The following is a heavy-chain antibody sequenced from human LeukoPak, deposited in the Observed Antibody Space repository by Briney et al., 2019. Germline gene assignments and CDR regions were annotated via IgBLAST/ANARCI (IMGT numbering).Heavy chain of an antibody. CDR3: AKDDYYYYMDV. V-gene: IGHV3-23*01. Sequence: GGSLRLSCAASGFTFSSYSMNWVRQAPGKGLEWVSTISGRGGSSYYADSVKGRFTISRDNSRNTLFLQMNSLRPEDTAIYYCAKDDYYYYMDVWGKGTTVTVSS. J-gene: IGHJ6*03. CDR2: ISGRGGSS. CDR1: GFTFSSYS.